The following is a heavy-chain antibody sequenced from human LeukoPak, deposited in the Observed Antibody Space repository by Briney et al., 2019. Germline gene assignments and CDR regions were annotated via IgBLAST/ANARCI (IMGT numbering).Heavy chain of an antibody. J-gene: IGHJ3*02. CDR2: IYYSGST. CDR1: GGSISSGDYY. Sequence: SQTLSLTCTVSGGSISSGDYYWSWIRQPPGKGLEWIGYIYYSGSTYYNPSLKSRVTISVDTSKNQFSLKLSSVTAADTAVYYCARTTVTNVDAFDIWGQGTMDTVSS. V-gene: IGHV4-30-4*01. D-gene: IGHD4-17*01. CDR3: ARTTVTNVDAFDI.